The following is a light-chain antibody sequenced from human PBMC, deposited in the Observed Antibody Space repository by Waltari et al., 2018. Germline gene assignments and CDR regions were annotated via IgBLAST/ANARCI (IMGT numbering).Light chain of an antibody. V-gene: IGLV2-23*01. J-gene: IGLJ3*02. CDR1: SSDLGSCTL. CDR2: EGI. Sequence: QSALTQPASVSGSPGQSITISCTATSSDLGSCTLVSWYQQHPGKAPKRILYEGIKRASGVSNRFSGSKSGNTASLTISGLQAEDEADYYCCSYAGTRVFGGGTKLTVL. CDR3: CSYAGTRV.